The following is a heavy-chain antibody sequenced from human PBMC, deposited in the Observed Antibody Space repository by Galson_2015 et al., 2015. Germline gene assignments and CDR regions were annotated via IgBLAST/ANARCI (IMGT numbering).Heavy chain of an antibody. J-gene: IGHJ4*02. Sequence: SLRLSCAASGFTFSNYGMHWVRQAPGKGLEWVALISFDGSNSNYADSVKGRFTISRDNSNNTLYLQMNSLRPENTAVYYCAKVSGVLTPFDYWGQGPLVTVSS. D-gene: IGHD3-16*01. CDR3: AKVSGVLTPFDY. CDR1: GFTFSNYG. V-gene: IGHV3-30*18. CDR2: ISFDGSNS.